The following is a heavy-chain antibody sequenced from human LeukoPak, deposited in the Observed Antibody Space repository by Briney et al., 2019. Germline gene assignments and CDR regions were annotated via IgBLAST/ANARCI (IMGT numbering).Heavy chain of an antibody. J-gene: IGHJ4*02. CDR1: GGSISSSSYY. D-gene: IGHD2-15*01. V-gene: IGHV4-61*05. Sequence: SETLSLTCTVSGGSISSSSYYWGWIRQPPGKGLEWIGFIFYSGTTNYNPSLKCRVTISVDTSKNQFSLKLSSVTAADTAVYYCARGGWNKFDYWGQGTLVTVSS. CDR3: ARGGWNKFDY. CDR2: IFYSGTT.